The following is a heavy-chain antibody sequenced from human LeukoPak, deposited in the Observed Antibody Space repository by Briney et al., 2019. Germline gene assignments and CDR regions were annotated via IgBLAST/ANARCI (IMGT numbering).Heavy chain of an antibody. D-gene: IGHD6-13*01. CDR3: ARGKRGQQLVRNNWFDP. CDR1: GGSFSGYY. Sequence: SETLSLTCAVYGGSFSGYYWSWIRQPPGKGLEWIGEINHSGSTNYNPSLKSRVTISVATSKIQFSLKLSSVTAADTAVYYCARGKRGQQLVRNNWFDPWGQGTLVTVSS. CDR2: INHSGST. J-gene: IGHJ5*02. V-gene: IGHV4-34*01.